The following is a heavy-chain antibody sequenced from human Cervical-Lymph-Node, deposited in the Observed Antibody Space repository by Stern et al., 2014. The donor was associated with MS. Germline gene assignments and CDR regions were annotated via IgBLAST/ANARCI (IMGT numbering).Heavy chain of an antibody. V-gene: IGHV4-31*03. J-gene: IGHJ4*02. CDR1: GASMSGGSFF. Sequence: MQLVESGPGLVKPSQTLSLTCTVSGASMSGGSFFWTWIRQRPEKGLEWLGSIHFSGDTYDNPSLKNRLYMSIDTSKTDFSLRLTSLTAADTGVYYCARGRGITRLSKTPNYFDSWGQGTLVTVSS. D-gene: IGHD2-21*02. CDR3: ARGRGITRLSKTPNYFDS. CDR2: IHFSGDT.